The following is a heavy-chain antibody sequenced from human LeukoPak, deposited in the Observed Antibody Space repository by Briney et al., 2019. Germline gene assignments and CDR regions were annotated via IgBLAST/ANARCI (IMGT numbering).Heavy chain of an antibody. CDR3: ARDFLYSYGYYYGMDV. D-gene: IGHD5-18*01. J-gene: IGHJ6*02. Sequence: PGGSLRLSCAASGFTVSSNYMSWVRQAPGKGLEWVSVIYSGGSTYYADSVKGRFTISGDNSKNTLYLQMNSLRAEDTAVYYCARDFLYSYGYYYGMDVWGQGTTVTVSS. CDR1: GFTVSSNY. V-gene: IGHV3-66*01. CDR2: IYSGGST.